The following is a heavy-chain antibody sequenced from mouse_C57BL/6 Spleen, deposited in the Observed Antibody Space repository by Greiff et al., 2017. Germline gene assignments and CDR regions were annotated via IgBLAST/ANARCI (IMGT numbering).Heavy chain of an antibody. V-gene: IGHV3-6*01. D-gene: IGHD2-1*01. CDR2: ISYDGSN. CDR3: AREGYGNPYYAMDY. Sequence: EVQLQQSGPGLVKPSQSLSLTCSVTGYSITSGYYWNWIRQFPGNKLEWMGYISYDGSNNYNPSLKNRISITRDTSKNQFFLKLNSVTTEDTATYYCAREGYGNPYYAMDYWGQGTSVTVSS. J-gene: IGHJ4*01. CDR1: GYSITSGYY.